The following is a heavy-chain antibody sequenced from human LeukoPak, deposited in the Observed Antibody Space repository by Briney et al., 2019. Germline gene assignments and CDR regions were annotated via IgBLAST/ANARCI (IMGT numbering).Heavy chain of an antibody. V-gene: IGHV1-2*02. J-gene: IGHJ4*02. Sequence: ASVTVSCKASGYTFIGNYLHWVRQTPGQGLEWMGWINPNNGATNSAQKFQDRVALTRDLSISTGFMELNNLTSDDTAMYFCAWGGWPHPIDYWGRGTLVTVSS. D-gene: IGHD3-10*01. CDR3: AWGGWPHPIDY. CDR1: GYTFIGNY. CDR2: INPNNGAT.